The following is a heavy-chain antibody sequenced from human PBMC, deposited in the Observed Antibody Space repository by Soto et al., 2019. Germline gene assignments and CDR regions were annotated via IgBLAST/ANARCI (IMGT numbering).Heavy chain of an antibody. V-gene: IGHV1-2*04. CDR1: GGTFSSYA. CDR2: INPNSGGT. J-gene: IGHJ5*02. D-gene: IGHD1-26*01. Sequence: ASVQVSCKASGGTFSSYAISWVRQAPGQGLEWMGWINPNSGGTNYAQKFQGWVTMTRDTSISTAYMELSRLRSDDTAVYYCARGGHSGSYYPWGQGTLVTVSS. CDR3: ARGGHSGSYYP.